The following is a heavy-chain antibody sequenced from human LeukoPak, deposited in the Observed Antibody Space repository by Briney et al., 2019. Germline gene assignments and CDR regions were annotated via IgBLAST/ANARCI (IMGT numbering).Heavy chain of an antibody. V-gene: IGHV3-23*01. Sequence: GGSLKLSCAASGFTFSSYAMSWVRQAPGKGLEWVSAISGSGGSTYYADSVKGRFTISRDNSKNTLYLQMNSLRAEDTAVYYCAKIAQYCSGGSCSPDAFDIWGQGTMVTVSS. D-gene: IGHD2-15*01. CDR2: ISGSGGST. CDR3: AKIAQYCSGGSCSPDAFDI. J-gene: IGHJ3*02. CDR1: GFTFSSYA.